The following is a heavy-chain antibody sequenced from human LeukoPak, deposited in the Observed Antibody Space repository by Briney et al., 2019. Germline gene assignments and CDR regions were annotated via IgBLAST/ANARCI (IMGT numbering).Heavy chain of an antibody. V-gene: IGHV4-61*02. CDR1: GGSISSGNYY. J-gene: IGHJ4*02. D-gene: IGHD6-13*01. CDR3: ARERPSEIAAAGDFDY. CDR2: IYTSGST. Sequence: PSQTLSLTCTVSGGSISSGNYYWSWIRQPAGKGLEWIGRIYTSGSTNYNPSLKSRVTISVDTSKNQFSLKLSSVTAADTAVYYCARERPSEIAAAGDFDYWGQGTLVTVSS.